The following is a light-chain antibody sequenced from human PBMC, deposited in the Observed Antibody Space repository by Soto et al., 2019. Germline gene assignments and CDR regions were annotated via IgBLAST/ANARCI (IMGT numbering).Light chain of an antibody. V-gene: IGKV1-5*03. Sequence: DIHMTQSPSTLSASVVDIVTITCLASQSISSWLAWYQQKPGKAPKLLISQASSLESGVPSRFSGSGSETEFTLTISGLQPDDFASYYCQQYNSYSWTFGQGTKVDIK. CDR1: QSISSW. J-gene: IGKJ1*01. CDR3: QQYNSYSWT. CDR2: QAS.